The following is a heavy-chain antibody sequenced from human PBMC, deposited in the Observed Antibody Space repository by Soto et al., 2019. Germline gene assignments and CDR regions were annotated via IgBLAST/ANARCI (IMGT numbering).Heavy chain of an antibody. CDR3: ASGFDPDYGDYYYGMDV. V-gene: IGHV1-69*01. J-gene: IGHJ6*02. D-gene: IGHD4-17*01. CDR2: IIPIFGTA. Sequence: QVQLVQSGAEVKKPGSSVKVSCKASGGTFSSYAISWVRQAPGQGLEWMGGIIPIFGTANYAQKFQGRVTITADESTSTAYMERSRLRSEDTAVYCWASGFDPDYGDYYYGMDVWGQGTTVTVSS. CDR1: GGTFSSYA.